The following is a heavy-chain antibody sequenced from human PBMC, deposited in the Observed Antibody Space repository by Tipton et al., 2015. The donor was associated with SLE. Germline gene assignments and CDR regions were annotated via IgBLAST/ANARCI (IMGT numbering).Heavy chain of an antibody. J-gene: IGHJ3*02. Sequence: TLSLTCTVSGGSINNYYWTWIRQPPGKGLEWIGYISYSGSTEYNPSLKSRVTISVDPSKDQFSLRLTSLTAADTAVYYCARVVYSFSDAFDIWGQGTLVTVSS. CDR3: ARVVYSFSDAFDI. CDR1: GGSINNYY. D-gene: IGHD6-13*01. V-gene: IGHV4-59*01. CDR2: ISYSGST.